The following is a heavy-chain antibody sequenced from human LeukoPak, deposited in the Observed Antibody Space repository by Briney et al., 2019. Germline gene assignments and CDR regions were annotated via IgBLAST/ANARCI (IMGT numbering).Heavy chain of an antibody. CDR1: GFTFSSYG. CDR2: IWHDESKK. J-gene: IGHJ4*02. V-gene: IGHV3-33*01. Sequence: PGTSLRLSCAASGFTFSSYGMHWVRQAPGKGLEWVAVIWHDESKKCYADSVEGRFTISRDTSKNTLYLQMNSLRVEDTAVYYCARDGTLGASGSYYNLPYWGQGTLVTVSS. D-gene: IGHD3-10*01. CDR3: ARDGTLGASGSYYNLPY.